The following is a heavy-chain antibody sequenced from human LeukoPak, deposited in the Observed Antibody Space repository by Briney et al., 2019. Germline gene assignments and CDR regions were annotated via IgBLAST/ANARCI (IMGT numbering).Heavy chain of an antibody. D-gene: IGHD4-17*01. CDR2: ISYDGSNK. J-gene: IGHJ3*02. CDR1: GFTFSSYA. Sequence: GGSLRLSCAASGFTFSSYAMHWVRQAPGKGLEWVAVISYDGSNKYYADSVKGRFTISRDNSKNTLYLQMNSLRAEDTAVYHCAKVSTYGDDYHDAFDIWGQGTMVTVSS. CDR3: AKVSTYGDDYHDAFDI. V-gene: IGHV3-30-3*01.